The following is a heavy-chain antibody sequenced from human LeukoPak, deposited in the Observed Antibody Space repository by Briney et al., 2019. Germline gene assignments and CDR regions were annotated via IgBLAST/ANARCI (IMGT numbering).Heavy chain of an antibody. V-gene: IGHV3-23*01. D-gene: IGHD2-15*01. J-gene: IGHJ3*02. CDR3: AKCFFRGALPDAFDI. CDR2: ISGSGGST. Sequence: SGGSLRLSCAASGFTFSSYAMSWVRQAPGKGQEWVSAISGSGGSTYYADSVKGRFTISRDNSKNTLYLQMNSLRAEDTAVYYCAKCFFRGALPDAFDIWGQGTMVTVSS. CDR1: GFTFSSYA.